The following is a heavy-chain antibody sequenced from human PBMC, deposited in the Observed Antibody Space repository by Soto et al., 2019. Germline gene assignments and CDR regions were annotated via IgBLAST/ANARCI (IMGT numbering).Heavy chain of an antibody. CDR3: ARDSYSGYDNNPDYYYYYGMDV. CDR1: GFTLSSYC. Sequence: ACLRLSCAACGFTLSSYCMSWVRQDPGKGLEWVANIKQDGSEKYYVDSVKGRFTISRDNAKNSLYLQMNSLRAEDTAVYYCARDSYSGYDNNPDYYYYYGMDVWGQGTTVTVYS. V-gene: IGHV3-7*01. J-gene: IGHJ6*02. D-gene: IGHD5-12*01. CDR2: IKQDGSEK.